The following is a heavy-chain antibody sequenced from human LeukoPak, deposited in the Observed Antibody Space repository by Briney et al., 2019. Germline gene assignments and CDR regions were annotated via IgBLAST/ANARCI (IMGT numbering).Heavy chain of an antibody. CDR1: GFTVSSNY. CDR3: AKDHRGYSYGNWFAP. D-gene: IGHD5-18*01. V-gene: IGHV3-30*02. Sequence: HTGGSLRLSCAASGFTVSSNYMSWVRQAPGKGLEWVAFIRFDGANKDYADSVKGRFTISRDNSKNALHLQMNTLRVEDTALYYCAKDHRGYSYGNWFAPWGQGTRVIVSP. J-gene: IGHJ5*02. CDR2: IRFDGANK.